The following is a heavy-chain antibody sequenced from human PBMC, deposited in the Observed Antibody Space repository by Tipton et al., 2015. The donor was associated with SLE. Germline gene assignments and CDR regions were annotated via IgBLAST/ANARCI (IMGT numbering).Heavy chain of an antibody. Sequence: TLSLTCAVSGGSINSGDYSWSWIRQPPGKGLEWIGYIFHSGNAYYNPSLKSRVTISVDMSRNQFSLRLTSVTAADTAVYYCARDRVVQWLEEGGAYFDYWGQGTRVLVSP. D-gene: IGHD6-19*01. CDR2: IFHSGNA. J-gene: IGHJ4*02. CDR3: ARDRVVQWLEEGGAYFDY. V-gene: IGHV4-30-2*01. CDR1: GGSINSGDYS.